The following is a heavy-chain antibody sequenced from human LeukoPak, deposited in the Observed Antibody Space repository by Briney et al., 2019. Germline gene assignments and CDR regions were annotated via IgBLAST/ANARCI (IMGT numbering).Heavy chain of an antibody. Sequence: PGGSLRLSCAASGFTFSSYAMHWVRQAPEKGLDWVSVISGSAHKIRYADSVKGRFTISRDNSENIVYLQMNNLRVEDTAVYYCAGRRTGYSSGYGHWGQGTLVTVSS. V-gene: IGHV3-23*01. CDR3: AGRRTGYSSGYGH. D-gene: IGHD5-18*01. CDR2: ISGSAHKI. CDR1: GFTFSSYA. J-gene: IGHJ4*02.